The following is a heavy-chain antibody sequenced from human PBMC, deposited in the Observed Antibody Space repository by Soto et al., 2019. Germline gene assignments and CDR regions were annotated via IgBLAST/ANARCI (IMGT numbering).Heavy chain of an antibody. CDR2: IIPISGTA. J-gene: IGHJ5*02. CDR3: AIQAYSSNTGGHNWFDP. D-gene: IGHD6-13*01. Sequence: QVQLVQSGAEVKKPGSSVKVSCKASGGIFSSSAISWVRQAPGQGLEWMGGIIPISGTANYIQKLQGRVTVTADESTNTAYMELSSLRSEDTAVYYCAIQAYSSNTGGHNWFDPWGQGTLVTVSS. V-gene: IGHV1-69*01. CDR1: GGIFSSSA.